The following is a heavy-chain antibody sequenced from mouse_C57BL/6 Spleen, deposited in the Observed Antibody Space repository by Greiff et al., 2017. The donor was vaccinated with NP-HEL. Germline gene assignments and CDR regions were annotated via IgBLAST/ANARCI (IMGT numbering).Heavy chain of an antibody. V-gene: IGHV5-12*01. CDR2: ISNGGGST. Sequence: EVQLVESGGGLVQPGGSLKLSCAASGFTFSDYYMYWVRQTPEKRLEWVAYISNGGGSTYYPDTVKGRFTISRDNAKNTLYLQMSRLKSEDTAMYYCARRERGYFDYWGQGTTLTVSS. CDR3: ARRERGYFDY. J-gene: IGHJ2*01. CDR1: GFTFSDYY.